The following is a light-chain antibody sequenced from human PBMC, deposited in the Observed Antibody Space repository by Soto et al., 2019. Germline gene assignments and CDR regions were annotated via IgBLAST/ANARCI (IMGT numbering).Light chain of an antibody. CDR3: QHYNTYSPT. J-gene: IGKJ1*01. V-gene: IGKV1-5*01. CDR1: QSISTW. CDR2: DAS. Sequence: IQMTQSPSTLSASVGDRVTITCLASQSISTWLAWYQQKPGQAPNLLIYDASTLESGVPSRFSGSGSGTEFTLTITSLQPDDLATYYCQHYNTYSPTFGQGTKVDIK.